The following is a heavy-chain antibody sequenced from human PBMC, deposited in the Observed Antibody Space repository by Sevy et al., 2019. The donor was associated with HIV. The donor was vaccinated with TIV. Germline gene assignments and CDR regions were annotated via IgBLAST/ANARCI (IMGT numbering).Heavy chain of an antibody. V-gene: IGHV3-23*01. J-gene: IGHJ6*02. CDR3: AKDLPRAYSGTYDYDSSGYYYVHYGMDV. Sequence: GGSLRLSCAASGFTFSSYAMSWVRQAPGKGLEWVSAISGSGGSTYYADSVKGRFTISRDNSKNTLYLQMNSLRAEDTAVYYCAKDLPRAYSGTYDYDSSGYYYVHYGMDVWGQGTTVTVSS. CDR2: ISGSGGST. CDR1: GFTFSSYA. D-gene: IGHD3-22*01.